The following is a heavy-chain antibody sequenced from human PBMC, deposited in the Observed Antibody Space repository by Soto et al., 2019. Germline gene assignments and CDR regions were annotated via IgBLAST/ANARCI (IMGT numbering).Heavy chain of an antibody. CDR2: IRSKAYGGTT. CDR1: GFTFGDYA. CDR3: TRALLWFGELLFGAFDI. J-gene: IGHJ3*02. D-gene: IGHD3-10*01. V-gene: IGHV3-49*05. Sequence: EVQLVESGGGLVKPGRSLRLSCTASGFTFGDYAMSWFRQAPGKGLEWVGFIRSKAYGGTTEYAASVKGRFTISRDDSKGIAYLQMNSLKTENTAVYYCTRALLWFGELLFGAFDIWGQGTMVTVSS.